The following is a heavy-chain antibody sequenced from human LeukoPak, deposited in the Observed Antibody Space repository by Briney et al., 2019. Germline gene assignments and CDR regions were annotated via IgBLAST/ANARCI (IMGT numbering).Heavy chain of an antibody. Sequence: PSETLSLTCTVSGGSISSGGYYWSWIRQHPGKGLEWIGYIYYSGNTYYNPSLKSRVTISVDTSKNQFSLKLSSVTAADTAMYYCARRPYSSSNWFDPWGQGTLVTVSS. CDR3: ARRPYSSSNWFDP. V-gene: IGHV4-31*03. D-gene: IGHD6-6*01. J-gene: IGHJ5*02. CDR1: GGSISSGGYY. CDR2: IYYSGNT.